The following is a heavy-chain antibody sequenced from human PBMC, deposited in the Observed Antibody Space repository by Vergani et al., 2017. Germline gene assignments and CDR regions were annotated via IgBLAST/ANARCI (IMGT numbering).Heavy chain of an antibody. CDR2: IYYSGST. J-gene: IGHJ5*02. Sequence: QVQLQESGPGLVKPSGTLSLTCAVSGGSISSSSYYWGWIRQPPGKGLEWIGSIYYSGSTYYNPSLKSRVTISVDTSKNQFSLKLSSVTAADTALYYCGREGAPVLRFLEWSKKWWFAPWGQGTLVTVSS. CDR3: GREGAPVLRFLEWSKKWWFAP. V-gene: IGHV4-39*02. D-gene: IGHD3-3*01. CDR1: GGSISSSSYY.